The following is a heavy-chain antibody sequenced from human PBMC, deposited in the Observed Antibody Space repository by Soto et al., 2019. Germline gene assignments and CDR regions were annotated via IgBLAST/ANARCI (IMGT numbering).Heavy chain of an antibody. V-gene: IGHV3-33*01. J-gene: IGHJ5*02. CDR1: GFTFSSYG. D-gene: IGHD3-3*01. Sequence: PVGSLRLSCAASGFTFSSYGMHWVRQAPGKGLEWVAVIWYDGSNKYYADSVKGRFTISRDNSKNTLYLQMNSLRAEDTAVYYCASTGDFWSGSLGWFDPWGQGTLVTVSS. CDR2: IWYDGSNK. CDR3: ASTGDFWSGSLGWFDP.